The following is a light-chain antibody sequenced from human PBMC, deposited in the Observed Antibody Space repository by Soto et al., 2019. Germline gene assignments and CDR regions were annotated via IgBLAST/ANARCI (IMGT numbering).Light chain of an antibody. CDR2: DVS. CDR3: QQRSNWPLT. V-gene: IGKV3-11*01. Sequence: EIVLTQSPATLSLSPGERATLSCRASQSVSSSLAWYQQKPGQTPRLLIYDVSNRATXIPARFSGSGSGTDXXXXVXXXXPEDFAVYYCQQRSNWPLTFGGGTKVEIK. J-gene: IGKJ4*01. CDR1: QSVSSS.